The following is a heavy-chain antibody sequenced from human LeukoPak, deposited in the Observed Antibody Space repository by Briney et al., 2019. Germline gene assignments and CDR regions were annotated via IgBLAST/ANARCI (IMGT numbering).Heavy chain of an antibody. D-gene: IGHD6-19*01. Sequence: PGGSLRLSCTASGFTLGDYAMSWVRQAPGKGLEWVGFIRGKAYGGTTKYAASVKGRFTISTDDSKSIAYLQMNSLKTEDTAVYYCTRLPSGFSFDYWGQGTLVTVSS. J-gene: IGHJ4*02. V-gene: IGHV3-49*04. CDR3: TRLPSGFSFDY. CDR1: GFTLGDYA. CDR2: IRGKAYGGTT.